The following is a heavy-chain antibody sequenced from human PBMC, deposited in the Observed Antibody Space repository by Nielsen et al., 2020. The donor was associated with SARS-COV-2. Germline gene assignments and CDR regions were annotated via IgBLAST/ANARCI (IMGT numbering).Heavy chain of an antibody. J-gene: IGHJ4*02. CDR1: GFTFDDYA. V-gene: IGHV3-9*01. Sequence: SLKISCAASGFTFDDYAMHWVRQAPGKGLEWVSGISWNSGSIGYADSVKGRFTISRDNAKNSLYLQMNSLRAEDTAVYYCARGVPWELLLSDYWGQGTLVTVSS. CDR3: ARGVPWELLLSDY. CDR2: ISWNSGSI. D-gene: IGHD1-26*01.